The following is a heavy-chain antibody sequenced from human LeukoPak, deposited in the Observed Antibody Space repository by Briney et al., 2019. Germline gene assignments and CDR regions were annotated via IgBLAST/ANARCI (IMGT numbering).Heavy chain of an antibody. CDR3: ATEIVGYGDVHYFDS. Sequence: GASVKVSCKVSGYTLTEISMHWVRQAPGQGLEWMGGFNPEDVETIYARSFQGRLTVTEETSTDTAYMELSSLRAEDTAMYYCATEIVGYGDVHYFDSWGQGTLVTVSS. CDR1: GYTLTEIS. D-gene: IGHD4-17*01. V-gene: IGHV1-24*01. CDR2: FNPEDVET. J-gene: IGHJ4*02.